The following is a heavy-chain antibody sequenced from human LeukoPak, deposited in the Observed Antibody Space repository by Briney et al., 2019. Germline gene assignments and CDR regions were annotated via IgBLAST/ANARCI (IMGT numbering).Heavy chain of an antibody. CDR2: IYYSGST. Sequence: PSETLSLTCTVSGYSISSGYYWGWIRQPPGKGLEWIGSIYYSGSTYYNPSLKSRVTISVDTSKNQFSLKLSSVTAADTAVYYCARDSGGWSKGNFDYWGQGTLVTVSS. J-gene: IGHJ4*02. D-gene: IGHD6-19*01. CDR3: ARDSGGWSKGNFDY. V-gene: IGHV4-38-2*02. CDR1: GYSISSGYY.